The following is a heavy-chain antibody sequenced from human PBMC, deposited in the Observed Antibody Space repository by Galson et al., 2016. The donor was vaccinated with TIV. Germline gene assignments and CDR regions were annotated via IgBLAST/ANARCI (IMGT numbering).Heavy chain of an antibody. D-gene: IGHD1-1*01. CDR2: INPDGGST. CDR1: GYTFITYG. Sequence: SVKVSCKASGYTFITYGMYWIRQAPGQGPEWVGVINPDGGSTNYAEKFQGRVTITRDTSISTVHMELNSLTSDDTALYFCAREGSTGRKSPFDIWGKGTKVTVSS. J-gene: IGHJ3*02. CDR3: AREGSTGRKSPFDI. V-gene: IGHV1-46*01.